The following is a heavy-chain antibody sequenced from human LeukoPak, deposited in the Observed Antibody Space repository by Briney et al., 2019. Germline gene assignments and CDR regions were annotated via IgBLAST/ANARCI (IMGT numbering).Heavy chain of an antibody. CDR3: ARVYSYYYMDV. J-gene: IGHJ6*03. CDR1: GGSMSSYY. Sequence: SETLSLTCTVSGGSMSSYYWSWIRQPPGKGLQWIGDIYYTGSTNYNPSLRSRVTISVDTSKNRFSLKLSSVTAADTAVYYCARVYSYYYMDVWGKGTTVTVSS. CDR2: IYYTGST. V-gene: IGHV4-59*01.